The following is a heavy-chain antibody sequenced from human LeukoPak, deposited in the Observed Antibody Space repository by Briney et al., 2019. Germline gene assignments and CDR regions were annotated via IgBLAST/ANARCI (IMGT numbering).Heavy chain of an antibody. CDR1: GGSISSGGYS. CDR2: IYHSGST. D-gene: IGHD4-17*01. Sequence: PSETLSLTCAVSGGSISSGGYSWSWIRQPPGKGLEWIGYIYHSGSTYYNPSLKSRVTISVDRSKNQFSLKLSSVTAADTAVYYCARRTTVTTLNAFDIWGQGTMVTVSS. J-gene: IGHJ3*02. CDR3: ARRTTVTTLNAFDI. V-gene: IGHV4-30-2*01.